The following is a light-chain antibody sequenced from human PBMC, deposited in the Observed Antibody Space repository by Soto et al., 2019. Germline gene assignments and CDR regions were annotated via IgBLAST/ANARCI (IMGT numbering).Light chain of an antibody. J-gene: IGKJ1*01. CDR1: QSISNW. Sequence: DIQMTQSPSTLSASVGDRVTITCRASQSISNWLAWYQQKPGKAPKLLIYDASSLESGVPSRFRGSGSGTEFTLTISSLQHDDFATYYCQQCNRYSRTFGQGTKVDIK. V-gene: IGKV1-5*01. CDR3: QQCNRYSRT. CDR2: DAS.